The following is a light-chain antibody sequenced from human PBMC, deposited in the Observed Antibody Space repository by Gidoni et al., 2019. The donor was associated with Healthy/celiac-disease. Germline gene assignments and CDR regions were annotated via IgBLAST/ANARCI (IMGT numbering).Light chain of an antibody. V-gene: IGLV4-69*01. CDR2: LNSDCRH. CDR1: SGHSSYA. CDR3: QTWGTGIHWV. J-gene: IGLJ3*02. Sequence: QLVLTQSPSASASLGASVKHTCTLSSGHSSYAIAWHQQQPEKGPRYLMKLNSDCRHSKGDVLPDRFSGSSSGAERYLTISSLQSEDEADYYCQTWGTGIHWVFGGGTKLTVL.